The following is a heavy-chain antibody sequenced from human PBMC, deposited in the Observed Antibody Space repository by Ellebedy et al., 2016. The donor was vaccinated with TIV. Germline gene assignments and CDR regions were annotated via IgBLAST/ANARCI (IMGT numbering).Heavy chain of an antibody. CDR3: AKYSGSYYKFDH. D-gene: IGHD1-26*01. Sequence: PGGSLRLSCAASGFSFSTYSMHWVRQAPGRGLEWLAVISYDGSDKSYGDSVKGRFTISRDKSKNTLYLQMNSLRVEDTAVYYCAKYSGSYYKFDHWGQGTLVTVSS. CDR1: GFSFSTYS. J-gene: IGHJ4*02. V-gene: IGHV3-30*18. CDR2: ISYDGSDK.